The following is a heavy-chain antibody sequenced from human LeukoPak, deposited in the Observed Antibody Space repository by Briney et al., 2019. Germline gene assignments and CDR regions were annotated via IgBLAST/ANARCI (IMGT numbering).Heavy chain of an antibody. Sequence: GGSLRLSCAASGFTFSSYAMHWVRQAPGKGPEWVASIKQDGGEEFYVDSVKGRFTISKDNAKNSLYLQMNSVRAEDTAVYYCAREDHSNYNYWGQGTLVTVSS. V-gene: IGHV3-7*01. CDR1: GFTFSSYA. D-gene: IGHD4-11*01. CDR2: IKQDGGEE. CDR3: AREDHSNYNY. J-gene: IGHJ4*02.